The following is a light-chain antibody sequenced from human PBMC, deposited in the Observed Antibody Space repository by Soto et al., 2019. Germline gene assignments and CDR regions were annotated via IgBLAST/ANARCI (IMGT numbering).Light chain of an antibody. CDR1: QSISSW. J-gene: IGKJ1*01. Sequence: DIQMTQSHSTLSASVGDRVTITCRASQSISSWLDWYQQKPGKAPKLLIYDASSLESGVPSRFSGSGSGTEFTLTIISLQPDDFATYYCQQYNSYSWTCGQGTKVEIK. CDR2: DAS. CDR3: QQYNSYSWT. V-gene: IGKV1-5*01.